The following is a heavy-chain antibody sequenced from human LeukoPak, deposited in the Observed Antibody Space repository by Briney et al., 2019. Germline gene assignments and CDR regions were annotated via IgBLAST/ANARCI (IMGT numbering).Heavy chain of an antibody. CDR2: IYYSGST. CDR3: ARDRYSSSWFDAFDI. Sequence: KPSETLSLTCTVSGGSIGSYYWSLIRQPPGKGPEWIGDIYYSGSTNYNPSLKSRVTISVDTSKNQFSLNLNSVTAADTAVHYCARDRYSSSWFDAFDIWGQGTMVTVSS. J-gene: IGHJ3*02. D-gene: IGHD6-13*01. V-gene: IGHV4-59*01. CDR1: GGSIGSYY.